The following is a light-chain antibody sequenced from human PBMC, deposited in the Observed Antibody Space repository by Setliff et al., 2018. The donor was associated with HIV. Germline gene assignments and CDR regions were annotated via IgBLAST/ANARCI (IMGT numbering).Light chain of an antibody. CDR3: SSYAITNTLP. V-gene: IGLV2-14*01. CDR1: SRDVGGYNY. CDR2: EVR. Sequence: QSVLTQPASVSGSPGQSITIFCTGTSRDVGGYNYVSWYQQHPGKAPKLIIYEVRNRPSGVSNRFSGSKSGNTASLTISGLQTEDEADYYCSSYAITNTLPFGTGTKVTVL. J-gene: IGLJ1*01.